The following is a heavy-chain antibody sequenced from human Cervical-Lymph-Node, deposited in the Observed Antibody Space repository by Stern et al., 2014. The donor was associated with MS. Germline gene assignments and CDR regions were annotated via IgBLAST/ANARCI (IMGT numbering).Heavy chain of an antibody. CDR2: VYYSGST. Sequence: QVQLQESGPGLVKPSETLSLTCTVSGGSINSDNYYGGWVRQPPGKGLEWLGTVYYSGSTYYNPSLGGRVTIFVDTSRNQFSLRLPSVTAADTAVYYCARQVRLGELSDLFDYWGQGALVTVSS. J-gene: IGHJ4*02. CDR3: ARQVRLGELSDLFDY. CDR1: GGSINSDNYY. D-gene: IGHD3-16*02. V-gene: IGHV4-39*01.